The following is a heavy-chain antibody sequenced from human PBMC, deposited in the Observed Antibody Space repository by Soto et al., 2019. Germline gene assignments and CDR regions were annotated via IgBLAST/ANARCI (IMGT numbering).Heavy chain of an antibody. J-gene: IGHJ4*02. D-gene: IGHD4-17*01. V-gene: IGHV3-48*01. CDR1: GFTFSSYS. CDR3: ARDEGAPDYGDYPYYFDY. Sequence: GGSLRLSCAASGFTFSSYSMNWVRQAPGKGLEWVSYISSSSSTIYYADSVKGRFTISRDNAKNSLYLQMNSLRAEDTAVYYCARDEGAPDYGDYPYYFDYWGQGTLVTVSS. CDR2: ISSSSSTI.